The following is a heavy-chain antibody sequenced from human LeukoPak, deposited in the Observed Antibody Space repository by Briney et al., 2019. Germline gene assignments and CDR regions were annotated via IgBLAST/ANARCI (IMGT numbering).Heavy chain of an antibody. J-gene: IGHJ4*02. CDR2: IIPIFGIA. V-gene: IGHV1-69*04. CDR1: GGTFSSYA. D-gene: IGHD3-10*01. CDR3: ARDTMVRGGQYYFDY. Sequence: ASVKVSCKASGGTFSSYAISWVRQAPGQGLEWMGRIIPIFGIANYAQKLQGRVTMTTDTSTSTAYMELRSLRSDDTAVYYCARDTMVRGGQYYFDYWGQGTLVTVSS.